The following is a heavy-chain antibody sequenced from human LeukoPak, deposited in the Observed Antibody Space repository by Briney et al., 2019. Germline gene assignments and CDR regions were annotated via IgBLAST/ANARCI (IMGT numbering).Heavy chain of an antibody. CDR2: ISSSSSYI. CDR1: GFTFEASA. V-gene: IGHV3-21*01. D-gene: IGHD6-19*01. CDR3: ARDGKYSSGWPGGY. J-gene: IGHJ4*02. Sequence: GGSLRLSCAASGFTFEASAMSWVRQAPGKGLEWVSSISSSSSYIYYADSVKGRFTISRDNAKNSLYLQMNSLRAEDTAVYYCARDGKYSSGWPGGYWGQGTLVTVSS.